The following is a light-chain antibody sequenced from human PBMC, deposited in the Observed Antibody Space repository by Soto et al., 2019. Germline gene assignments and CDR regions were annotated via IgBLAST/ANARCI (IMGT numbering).Light chain of an antibody. J-gene: IGLJ1*01. V-gene: IGLV2-8*02. CDR2: EVS. Sequence: QSVLTQPPSASRSPGQSVTISCTGTSSDVGGYDYVSWYKQHPGKAPKLMIYEVSKRPSGVPDRFSGSKSGNTAALTVSGLQAEDEADYYCSSYVGTNSYVFGTGTKVTVL. CDR3: SSYVGTNSYV. CDR1: SSDVGGYDY.